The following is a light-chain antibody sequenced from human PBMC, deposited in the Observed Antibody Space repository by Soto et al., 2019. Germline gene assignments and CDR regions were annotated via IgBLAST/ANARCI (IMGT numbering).Light chain of an antibody. CDR2: STN. J-gene: IGLJ2*01. V-gene: IGLV8-61*01. CDR1: SGSVSTSYY. CDR3: VLYMGSGIEV. Sequence: QTVVTQEPSFSVSPGGTVTLTCGLSSGSVSTSYYPSWYQQTPGQAPRTPIFSTNTRSSGVPDRFSGSILGNKAALTITGAQADDESDYYCVLYMGSGIEVFGGGTQLTVL.